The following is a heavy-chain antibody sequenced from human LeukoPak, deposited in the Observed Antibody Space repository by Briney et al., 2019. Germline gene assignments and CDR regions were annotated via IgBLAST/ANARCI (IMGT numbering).Heavy chain of an antibody. CDR2: IYYSGST. D-gene: IGHD3-22*01. CDR3: AGDSSGYYDY. J-gene: IGHJ4*02. Sequence: PSETLSLTCTVSGGSISSYYWSWIRQPPGKGLEWIGYIYYSGSTNYNPSLKSRVTISVDTSKNQFSLKLSSVTAADTAVYYCAGDSSGYYDYWGQGTLVTVSS. CDR1: GGSISSYY. V-gene: IGHV4-59*12.